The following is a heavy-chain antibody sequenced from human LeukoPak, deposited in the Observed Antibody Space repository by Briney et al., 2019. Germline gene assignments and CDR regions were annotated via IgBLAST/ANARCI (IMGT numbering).Heavy chain of an antibody. J-gene: IGHJ5*02. Sequence: PSETLSLTCAVYGGSFSGYYWSWIRQPPGKGLEWIGEINHSGSTNYNPSLKSRVTISVDTSKNQFSLKLSSVTAADTAVYYCASHSYYGSIVGWFDPWGQGTLVTVSS. CDR1: GGSFSGYY. CDR2: INHSGST. D-gene: IGHD3-10*01. CDR3: ASHSYYGSIVGWFDP. V-gene: IGHV4-34*01.